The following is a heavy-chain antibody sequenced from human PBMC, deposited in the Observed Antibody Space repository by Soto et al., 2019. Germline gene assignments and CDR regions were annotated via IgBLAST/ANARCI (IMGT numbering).Heavy chain of an antibody. CDR1: GFTFSSYW. CDR3: AREVVETSSLWLDP. D-gene: IGHD6-6*01. J-gene: IGHJ5*02. CDR2: IKQDGSEK. Sequence: SGFTFSSYWLSWVRQAPGKGLEWVANIKQDGSEKYYVDSVKGLFTISRDNAKTSLYLQMNSLRAEDTAVYYCAREVVETSSLWLDPWGQGTLVTVSS. V-gene: IGHV3-7*01.